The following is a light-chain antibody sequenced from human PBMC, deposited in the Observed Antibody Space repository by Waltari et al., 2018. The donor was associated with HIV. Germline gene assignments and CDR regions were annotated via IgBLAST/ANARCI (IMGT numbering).Light chain of an antibody. Sequence: QSALTQPPSTSGTPGQTVTIPCSGSSSNIGDNYVSWYQQLPGTAPKLLIYRNGQRPPGVRDRFSGSTSGTSASLAINDLRSEDEAEYHCAAWDDSLSGWVFGGGTNLTVL. CDR1: SSNIGDNY. J-gene: IGLJ3*02. CDR3: AAWDDSLSGWV. CDR2: RNG. V-gene: IGLV1-47*01.